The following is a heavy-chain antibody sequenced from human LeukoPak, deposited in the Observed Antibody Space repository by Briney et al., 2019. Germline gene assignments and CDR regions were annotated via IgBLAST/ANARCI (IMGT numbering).Heavy chain of an antibody. CDR3: ARGRSSWYLCYFDY. D-gene: IGHD6-13*01. CDR1: GGSFSGYY. CDR2: INHSGST. Sequence: PSETLSLTCAVYGGSFSGYYWSWIRQPPGKGLEWIGEINHSGSTNYNPSLKSRVTISVDTSKNQFSLKLSSVTAADTAVYYCARGRSSWYLCYFDYWGQGTLVTVSS. J-gene: IGHJ4*02. V-gene: IGHV4-34*01.